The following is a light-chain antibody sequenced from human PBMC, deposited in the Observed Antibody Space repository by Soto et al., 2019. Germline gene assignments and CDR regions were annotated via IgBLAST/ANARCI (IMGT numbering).Light chain of an antibody. V-gene: IGKV1-9*01. CDR2: AAS. J-gene: IGKJ5*01. CDR3: QQLNSYSSIT. Sequence: IQLTQSPSSLSASVGDRVTINCRASQGISSYLAWYQQKPGKAPKLLIYAASTLQSGVPSRFSGSGSGTDFTLTISSLQPEDFATYYCQQLNSYSSITFGQGTRLEIK. CDR1: QGISSY.